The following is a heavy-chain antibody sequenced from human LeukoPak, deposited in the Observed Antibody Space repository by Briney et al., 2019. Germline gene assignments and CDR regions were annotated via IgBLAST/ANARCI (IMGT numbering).Heavy chain of an antibody. V-gene: IGHV4-59*01. CDR2: LYYSGTN. J-gene: IGHJ6*03. Sequence: SETVSLNCTVCGGPISSDYWIWIGPPPGKGLEWIGYLYYSGTNKYNPALKSRVTITVDTLKQQFSVKLSSVTAAAAAVYYGERAYSGSLLGYYYDYFDVWGKGTTVTVSS. D-gene: IGHD6-13*01. CDR1: GGPISSDY. CDR3: ERAYSGSLLGYYYDYFDV.